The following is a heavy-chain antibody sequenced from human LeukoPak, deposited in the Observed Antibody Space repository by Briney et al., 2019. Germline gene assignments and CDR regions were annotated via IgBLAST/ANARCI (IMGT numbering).Heavy chain of an antibody. D-gene: IGHD6-6*01. Sequence: SETLSLTCAVYGGSSSGYYWSWIRQPPGKGLEWIGEINHSGSTNYNPSLKSRVTISVDTSKNQFSLKLSSVTAADTAVYYCARVGAGVAARPTLDYWGQGTLVTVSS. V-gene: IGHV4-34*01. CDR3: ARVGAGVAARPTLDY. J-gene: IGHJ4*02. CDR2: INHSGST. CDR1: GGSSSGYY.